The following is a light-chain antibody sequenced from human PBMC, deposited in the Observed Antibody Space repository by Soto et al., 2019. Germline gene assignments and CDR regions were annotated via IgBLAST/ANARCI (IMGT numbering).Light chain of an antibody. CDR1: QSISTE. CDR3: EQGDNSPCT. Sequence: EIAMTQSPATLSVPPGERATLSCRASQSISTELAWHQHIPGQPPRLLISSPSTRATGVPARCAGSGSGSEFTLTFSGLQSEDFAIYYCEQGDNSPCTFGQGTRLEI. J-gene: IGKJ2*02. CDR2: SPS. V-gene: IGKV3-15*01.